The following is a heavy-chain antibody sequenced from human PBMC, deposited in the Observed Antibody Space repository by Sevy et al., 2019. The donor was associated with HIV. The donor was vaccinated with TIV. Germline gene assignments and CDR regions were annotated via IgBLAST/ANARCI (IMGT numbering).Heavy chain of an antibody. J-gene: IGHJ3*02. Sequence: ASVKVSCKASGYTFTSYYMHWVRQAPGQGLEWMGIINPSGGSTSYAQKFQGRVTMTRDTSTSTFYMELSSLRSEDTAVYYCARGGGDSSGYSEGYDTFDIWGKGKMVTVSS. CDR1: GYTFTSYY. V-gene: IGHV1-46*03. CDR3: ARGGGDSSGYSEGYDTFDI. D-gene: IGHD3-22*01. CDR2: INPSGGST.